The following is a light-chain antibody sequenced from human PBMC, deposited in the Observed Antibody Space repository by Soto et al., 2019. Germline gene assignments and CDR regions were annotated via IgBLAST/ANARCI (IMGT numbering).Light chain of an antibody. Sequence: QSVLTQPASVSGSPGQSITISCTGTSSDVGSYNLVSWYQQHPGKAPKLMIFEGSKRPSGLSNRFSGSKSGNTASLTISGLQAEDEADYYCCSYASSSTTFVFGNGTKVTV. J-gene: IGLJ1*01. CDR2: EGS. CDR3: CSYASSSTTFV. V-gene: IGLV2-23*01. CDR1: SSDVGSYNL.